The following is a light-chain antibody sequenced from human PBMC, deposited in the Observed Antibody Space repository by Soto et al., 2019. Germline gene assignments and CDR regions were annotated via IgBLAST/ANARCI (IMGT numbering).Light chain of an antibody. Sequence: QSVLTQPPSASGSPGQSVTISCTGTSSDVGGYNYVSWYQQHPGKAPKFMIYEVSKRPSGVPDRFSGSKSGNTASLTVSGLHAEDEADYYCSSYAGSNSWVFGGGTKLTVL. J-gene: IGLJ3*02. CDR3: SSYAGSNSWV. CDR2: EVS. CDR1: SSDVGGYNY. V-gene: IGLV2-8*01.